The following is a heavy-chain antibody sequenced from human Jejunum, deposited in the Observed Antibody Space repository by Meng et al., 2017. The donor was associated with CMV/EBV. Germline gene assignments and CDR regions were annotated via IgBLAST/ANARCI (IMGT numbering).Heavy chain of an antibody. CDR3: ARGFPDRACCSDGSCYSLDY. CDR2: FYATGGK. D-gene: IGHD2-15*01. CDR1: Y. J-gene: IGHJ4*02. Sequence: YMAWVRQAPGERLEWVSTFYATGGKYYEDSVKGRFTISRDNSKNTVYLQMSSLRAEDTAMYFCARGFPDRACCSDGSCYSLDYWGQGTLVTVSS. V-gene: IGHV3-53*01.